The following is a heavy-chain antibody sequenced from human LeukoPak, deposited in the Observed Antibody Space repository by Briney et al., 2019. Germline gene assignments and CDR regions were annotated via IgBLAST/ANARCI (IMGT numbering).Heavy chain of an antibody. CDR2: ISSSSSYI. Sequence: GGSLRLSCAASGFTFSSYSMNWVRQAPGKGLEWVSSISSSSSYIYYADSVKGRFTISRDNAKNSLYLQMNSLRAEDTAVYYCAVVAGTNAFDIWGQGTMVTVSS. CDR3: AVVAGTNAFDI. CDR1: GFTFSSYS. V-gene: IGHV3-21*01. D-gene: IGHD6-19*01. J-gene: IGHJ3*02.